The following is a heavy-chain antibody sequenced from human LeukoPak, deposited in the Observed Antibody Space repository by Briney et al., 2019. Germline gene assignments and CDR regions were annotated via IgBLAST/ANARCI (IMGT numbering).Heavy chain of an antibody. CDR2: IGSNSVPT. Sequence: QSGGSLRLSCAASGFTFSSYSMNWVRQAPGKGLEWVSGIGSNSVPTVYADSVKGRFTISRDNSKSMLYLQMDSLRVEDTAVYYWSKHCSGYCNTASEKRFDPWGQGTLVTVSS. V-gene: IGHV3-23*01. CDR3: SKHCSGYCNTASEKRFDP. CDR1: GFTFSSYS. J-gene: IGHJ5*01. D-gene: IGHD2-2*03.